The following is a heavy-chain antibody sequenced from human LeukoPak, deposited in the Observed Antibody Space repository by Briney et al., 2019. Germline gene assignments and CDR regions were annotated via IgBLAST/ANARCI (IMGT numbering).Heavy chain of an antibody. V-gene: IGHV3-21*01. J-gene: IGHJ4*02. CDR1: GFTFSSYS. D-gene: IGHD6-19*01. CDR2: ISSSSSYI. Sequence: PGGSLRLSCAASGFTFSSYSMNWVRQAPGKGLEWVSSISSSSSYIYYTDSVKGRFTISRDNAKNSLYLQMNSLRAEDTAVYYCARDRGWYFDYWGQGTLVTVSS. CDR3: ARDRGWYFDY.